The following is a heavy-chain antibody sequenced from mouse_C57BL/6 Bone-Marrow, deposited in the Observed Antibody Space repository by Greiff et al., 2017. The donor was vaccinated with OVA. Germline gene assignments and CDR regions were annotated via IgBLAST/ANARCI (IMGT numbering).Heavy chain of an antibody. J-gene: IGHJ3*01. CDR3: ARRDYYGSSYWFAY. D-gene: IGHD1-1*01. Sequence: QVHVKQSGAELARPGASVKLSCKASGYTFTSYGISWVKQRTGQGLEWIGEIYPRSGNTYYNEKFKGKATLTADKSSSTAYMELRSLTSEDSAVYFCARRDYYGSSYWFAYWGQGTLVTVSA. V-gene: IGHV1-81*01. CDR2: IYPRSGNT. CDR1: GYTFTSYG.